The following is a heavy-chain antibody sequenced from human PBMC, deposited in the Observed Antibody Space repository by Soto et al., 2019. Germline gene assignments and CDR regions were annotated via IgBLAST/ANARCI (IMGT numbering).Heavy chain of an antibody. J-gene: IGHJ1*01. CDR2: IYYSGST. Sequence: SETLSLTCTVSGGSISSSSYYWGWIRQPPGKGLEWIGSIYYSGSTYYNPSLKSRVTISVDTSKNQFSLKLSSVTAADTAVYYCARHGAGILYCSGGSCYPKYFQHWGQRTLVTVSS. CDR1: GGSISSSSYY. CDR3: ARHGAGILYCSGGSCYPKYFQH. V-gene: IGHV4-39*01. D-gene: IGHD2-15*01.